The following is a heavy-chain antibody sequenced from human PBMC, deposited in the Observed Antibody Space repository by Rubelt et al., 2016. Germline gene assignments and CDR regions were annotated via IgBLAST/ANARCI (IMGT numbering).Heavy chain of an antibody. Sequence: QVQLQRWGAGLLKPSETLSLTCAVYGGSFSDYYWNWIRQPPGKGLEWIGEISHRGSTNYTPSLKSRVTLSVDTFKNQFSLKPPVVTAADTAVYYGTADFLGAAGTGDWGQGTLVTVSS. CDR3: TADFLGAAGTGD. D-gene: IGHD6-13*01. J-gene: IGHJ4*02. V-gene: IGHV4-34*01. CDR2: ISHRGST. CDR1: GGSFSDYY.